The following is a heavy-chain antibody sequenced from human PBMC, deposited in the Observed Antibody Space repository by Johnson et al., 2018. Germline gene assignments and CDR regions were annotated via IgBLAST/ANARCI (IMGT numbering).Heavy chain of an antibody. V-gene: IGHV3-33*06. Sequence: QVRLVQSGGGVVQPGRTLRLSCAASGFTFSSYGMHWVRQAPGKGLERVAIIWYDGSNKYYADSVKGRFTISRDNYKNKLYLQMTRLRAEDTAVYYCAKDMTTVTTAYFQHWGQGTLVTVSS. CDR2: IWYDGSNK. CDR3: AKDMTTVTTAYFQH. D-gene: IGHD4-17*01. J-gene: IGHJ1*01. CDR1: GFTFSSYG.